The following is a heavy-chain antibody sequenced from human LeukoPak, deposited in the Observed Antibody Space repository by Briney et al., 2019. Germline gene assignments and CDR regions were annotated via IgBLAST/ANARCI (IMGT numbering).Heavy chain of an antibody. J-gene: IGHJ4*02. CDR3: AGSRDGYWNFDY. CDR2: IYYSGST. D-gene: IGHD5-24*01. CDR1: GGSISSSSYY. V-gene: IGHV4-39*07. Sequence: SETLSLTCTVSGGSISSSSYYWGWIRQPPGKGLEWSGSIYYSGSTYYNPSLKSRVTISVDTSKNQFSLKLSSVTAADTAVYYCAGSRDGYWNFDYWGQGTVVTVSS.